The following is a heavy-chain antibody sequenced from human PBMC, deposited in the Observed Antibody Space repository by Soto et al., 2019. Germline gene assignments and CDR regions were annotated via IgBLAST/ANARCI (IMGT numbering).Heavy chain of an antibody. Sequence: QVHLAQSGAEVRKPGASVRVSCKASGYTFTANYIHWVRQAPGQGLEWLAWIHPKNGATNYARTFQGRVTLTRDTSIDTAYMEQRSLTSDDTAVYYCARAREDSSGWIDYWGQGTLVTVSS. CDR2: IHPKNGAT. J-gene: IGHJ4*02. D-gene: IGHD6-19*01. CDR3: ARAREDSSGWIDY. V-gene: IGHV1-2*02. CDR1: GYTFTANY.